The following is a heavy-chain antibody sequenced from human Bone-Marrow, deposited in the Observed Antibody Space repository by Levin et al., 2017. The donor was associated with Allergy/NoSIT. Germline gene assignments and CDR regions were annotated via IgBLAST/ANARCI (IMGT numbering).Heavy chain of an antibody. V-gene: IGHV4-34*01. Sequence: SETLSLTCAVYGGSFSGYYWSWIRQPPGKGLEWIGEINHSGSTNYNPSLKSRVTISVDTSKNQFSLKLSSVTAADTAVYYCASFPARSSTSYRRRDWFDPWGQGTLVTVSS. CDR2: INHSGST. CDR1: GGSFSGYY. J-gene: IGHJ5*02. CDR3: ASFPARSSTSYRRRDWFDP. D-gene: IGHD2-2*01.